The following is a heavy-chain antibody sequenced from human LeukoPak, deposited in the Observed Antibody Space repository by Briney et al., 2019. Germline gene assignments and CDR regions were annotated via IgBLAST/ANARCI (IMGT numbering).Heavy chain of an antibody. Sequence: SETLSLTCTVSGGSISSYYWTWVRQPAGKGLEWIGRIYTSGSTNYSPSLKSRVTMSVDTSKNEFSLKLSSVTAADTAVYYCASAVSSWFDPWGQGTLVTVSS. CDR3: ASAVSSWFDP. V-gene: IGHV4-4*07. D-gene: IGHD2-2*01. J-gene: IGHJ5*02. CDR2: IYTSGST. CDR1: GGSISSYY.